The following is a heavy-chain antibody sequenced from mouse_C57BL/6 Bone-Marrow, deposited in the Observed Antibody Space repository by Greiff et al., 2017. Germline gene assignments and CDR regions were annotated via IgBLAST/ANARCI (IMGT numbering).Heavy chain of an antibody. J-gene: IGHJ1*03. Sequence: EVKVVESGGDLVKPGGSLKLSCAASGFTFSSYGMPWVRQTPGKGLEWVATISSGGSYTYYPDSVKGRFTISGDNAKNTLYLQMSSLKSEDTAVYYCARRDGKRVEYGDRGKGTTVT. D-gene: IGHD2-1*01. CDR2: ISSGGSYT. CDR1: GFTFSSYG. CDR3: ARRDGKRVEYGD. V-gene: IGHV5-6*02.